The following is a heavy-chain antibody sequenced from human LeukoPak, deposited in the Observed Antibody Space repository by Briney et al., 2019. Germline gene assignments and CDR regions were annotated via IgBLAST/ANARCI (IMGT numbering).Heavy chain of an antibody. CDR3: ARGVLIDFWSGYYYFDY. D-gene: IGHD3-3*01. J-gene: IGHJ4*02. CDR1: GYTFTSYD. V-gene: IGHV1-8*01. CDR2: MNPNSGNT. Sequence: ASVKVSCKASGYTFTSYDINWVRQATGRGLEWMGWMNPNSGNTGYAQKFQGRVTMTRNTSISTAYMELSSLRSEDTAVYYCARGVLIDFWSGYYYFDYWGQGTLVTVSS.